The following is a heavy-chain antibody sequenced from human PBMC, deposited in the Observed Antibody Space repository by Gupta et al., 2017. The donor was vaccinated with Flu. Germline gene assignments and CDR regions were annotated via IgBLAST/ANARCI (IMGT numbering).Heavy chain of an antibody. Sequence: QLHLVQSGAEVKKPGSSVKVSCRASGSGGPFNRYVLSWVRQAPGQGLEWLGGIIPGFGTANYAQKVQGKVTITADTSASTAYLKLSSLRSEDTAVYYCAGDLSRSGRNSDYYGMDVWGQGTTVTVSS. CDR2: IIPGFGTA. V-gene: IGHV1-69*06. J-gene: IGHJ6*02. D-gene: IGHD2-15*01. CDR1: GSGGPFNRYV. CDR3: AGDLSRSGRNSDYYGMDV.